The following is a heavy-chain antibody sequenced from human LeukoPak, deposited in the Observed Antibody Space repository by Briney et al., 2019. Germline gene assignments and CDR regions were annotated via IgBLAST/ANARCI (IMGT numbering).Heavy chain of an antibody. D-gene: IGHD4-17*01. CDR3: ARDYGDYASTDY. Sequence: ASVKVSCKASGYTFTSYDINWVRQATGQGLEWMGWMNPNSGNTGYAQKFQGRVTMTRNTSISTAYMELSSLRSEDTAVYYCARDYGDYASTDYWGQGTLVTVSS. V-gene: IGHV1-8*01. CDR1: GYTFTSYD. J-gene: IGHJ4*02. CDR2: MNPNSGNT.